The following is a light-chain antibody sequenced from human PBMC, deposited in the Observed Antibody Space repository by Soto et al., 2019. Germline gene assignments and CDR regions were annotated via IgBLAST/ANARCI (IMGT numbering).Light chain of an antibody. CDR1: QSISTY. CDR3: QQSYTRPVT. V-gene: IGKV1-39*01. Sequence: DIQMTQSPSSLSVSIGDRVTITCRASQSISTYLNWYEQKPGKAPNLLIYGASTLQSGVPSRFSGGGSGTYFTLTISGLQPEDFGSYYCQQSYTRPVTCGGGTKVEIK. CDR2: GAS. J-gene: IGKJ4*01.